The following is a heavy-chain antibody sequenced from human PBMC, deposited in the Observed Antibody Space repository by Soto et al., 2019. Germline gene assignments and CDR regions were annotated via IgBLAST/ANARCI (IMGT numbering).Heavy chain of an antibody. CDR3: AHRGSQNYDSSSGYPPDFDY. D-gene: IGHD3-3*01. J-gene: IGHJ4*02. CDR2: IYWDDDK. CDR1: GFSLTTSGVG. V-gene: IGHV2-5*02. Sequence: QVTLKESGPPLVKPTQTLTLTCTFSGFSLTTSGVGVGWIRQPPGKALEWLALIYWDDDKRYSPSLMSRLTITRDTSKNQVVLTMTNMDPVDTATYYCAHRGSQNYDSSSGYPPDFDYWGQGTLVTVSS.